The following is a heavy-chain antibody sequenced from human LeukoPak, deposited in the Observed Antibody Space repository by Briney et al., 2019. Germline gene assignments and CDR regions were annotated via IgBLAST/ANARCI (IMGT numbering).Heavy chain of an antibody. J-gene: IGHJ6*02. D-gene: IGHD3-10*01. CDR3: AREIVEGSGTSHAGYYYYGMDV. CDR2: ISYDGSNK. CDR1: GFTFSSYG. V-gene: IGHV3-30*03. Sequence: GRSLRLSCAASGFTFSSYGMHWVRQAPGKGLEWVAVISYDGSNKYYADSVKGRFTISRDNSKNTLYLQMNSLRAEDTAVYYCAREIVEGSGTSHAGYYYYGMDVWGQGTTVTVSS.